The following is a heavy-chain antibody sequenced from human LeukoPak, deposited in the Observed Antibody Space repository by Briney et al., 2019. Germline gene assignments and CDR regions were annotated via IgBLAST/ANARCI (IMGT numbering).Heavy chain of an antibody. Sequence: GGSLRLSCAASGFTVSRNYMSWVRQAPGKGLEWVSVIYSGGATYYADSVRGRFTISRDNSKNTLYLQMNSLRAEDAAVYYCASQSYGDYFDYWGQGTLVTVSS. CDR2: IYSGGAT. D-gene: IGHD4-17*01. J-gene: IGHJ4*02. CDR3: ASQSYGDYFDY. V-gene: IGHV3-53*01. CDR1: GFTVSRNY.